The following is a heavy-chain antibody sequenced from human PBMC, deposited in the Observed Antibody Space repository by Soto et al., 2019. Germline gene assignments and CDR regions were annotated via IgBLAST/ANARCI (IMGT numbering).Heavy chain of an antibody. CDR3: ARDEGYCSGGSCYGYDAFDI. V-gene: IGHV1-69*08. CDR2: IIPILGIA. J-gene: IGHJ3*02. CDR1: GGTFSSYT. D-gene: IGHD2-15*01. Sequence: QVQLVQSGAEVKKPGSSVKVSCKASGGTFSSYTISWVRQAPGQGLEWMGRIIPILGIANYAQKFQGRVTITEDKSTSTAYMELSSLRSEDTAVYYCARDEGYCSGGSCYGYDAFDIWGQGTMVTVSS.